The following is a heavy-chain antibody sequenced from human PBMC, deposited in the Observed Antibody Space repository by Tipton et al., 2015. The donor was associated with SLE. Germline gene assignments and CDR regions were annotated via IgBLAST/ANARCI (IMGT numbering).Heavy chain of an antibody. D-gene: IGHD3-22*01. CDR2: IYTSGST. CDR1: GGSISSYY. J-gene: IGHJ4*02. CDR3: AREGNYYDSSGSRYFDY. Sequence: TLSLTCTVSGGSISSYYWSWIRQPAGKGLEWVGHIYTSGSTNYNPSLKSRVTISVDTSKNQFSLKLSSVTAADTAVYYCAREGNYYDSSGSRYFDYWGQGTLVTVSS. V-gene: IGHV4-4*07.